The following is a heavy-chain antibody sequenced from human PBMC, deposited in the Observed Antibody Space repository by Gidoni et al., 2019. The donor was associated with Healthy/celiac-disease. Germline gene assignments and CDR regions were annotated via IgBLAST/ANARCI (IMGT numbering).Heavy chain of an antibody. CDR3: ARVGFTIFGVVPFDP. J-gene: IGHJ5*02. V-gene: IGHV4-31*03. D-gene: IGHD3-3*01. CDR2: IYYSGST. CDR1: GGPIRSGGYY. Sequence: QVQLQESGPGLVKPSQTLSPPCTVAGGPIRSGGYYWSRIRHPPGKGLEWMGYIYYSGSTYYNPSLKSRVTISVDTSKNQFSLKLSSVTAADTAVYYCARVGFTIFGVVPFDPWGQGTLVTVSS.